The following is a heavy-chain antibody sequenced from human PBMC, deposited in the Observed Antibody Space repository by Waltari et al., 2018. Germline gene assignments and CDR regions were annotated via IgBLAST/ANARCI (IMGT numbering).Heavy chain of an antibody. V-gene: IGHV4-39*01. D-gene: IGHD2-8*01. Sequence: QLQLQESGPGLVKPSETLSLTCTVSGGSISSSSSYWGWIRQPPGKGLEWIGSIDYSGSTYYNPSLKSRVTISVDTSKNQFSLKLSSVTAADTAVYYCARHPAMTIMLWYFDLWGRGTLVTVSS. CDR2: IDYSGST. CDR3: ARHPAMTIMLWYFDL. J-gene: IGHJ2*01. CDR1: GGSISSSSSY.